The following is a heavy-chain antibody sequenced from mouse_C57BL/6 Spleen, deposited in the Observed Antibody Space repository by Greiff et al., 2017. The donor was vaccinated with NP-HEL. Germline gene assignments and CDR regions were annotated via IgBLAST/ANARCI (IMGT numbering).Heavy chain of an antibody. CDR2: INPNNGGT. V-gene: IGHV1-22*01. Sequence: EVQLQQSGPELVKPGASVKMSCKASGYTFTDYNMHWVKQSHGKSLEWIGYINPNNGGTSYNQKFKGKATLTVNKSSSTAYMELRSLTSEDSAVYYCARGVITTVVATDYFDYWGQGTTLTVSS. CDR3: ARGVITTVVATDYFDY. J-gene: IGHJ2*01. D-gene: IGHD1-1*01. CDR1: GYTFTDYN.